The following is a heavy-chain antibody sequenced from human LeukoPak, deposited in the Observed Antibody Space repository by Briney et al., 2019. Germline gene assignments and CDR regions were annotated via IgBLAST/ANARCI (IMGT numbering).Heavy chain of an antibody. Sequence: SETLSLTCAVYGGSFSGYYWSWIRQPPGKGLEWIGEINHSGSTNYNPSLKSRVTISVDTSKNQFSLKLSSVTAADTAVYYCAGGNHIVVVPAASHGMDVWGQGTTVTVSS. CDR3: AGGNHIVVVPAASHGMDV. CDR1: GGSFSGYY. D-gene: IGHD2-2*01. J-gene: IGHJ6*02. V-gene: IGHV4-34*01. CDR2: INHSGST.